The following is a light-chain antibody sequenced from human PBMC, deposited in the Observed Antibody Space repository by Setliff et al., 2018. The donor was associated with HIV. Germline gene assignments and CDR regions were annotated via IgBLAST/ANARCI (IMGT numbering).Light chain of an antibody. Sequence: QSALTQPASVSGSPGQSITISCTGTSSDVGSYNLVSWYQQHPGKAPKLMIYEVSKRPSGVSNRFSGSKSGNTASLTISGLQAEDEADYYCCSYARSSTYVFGPGTKATVL. CDR1: SSDVGSYNL. V-gene: IGLV2-23*02. CDR3: CSYARSSTYV. CDR2: EVS. J-gene: IGLJ1*01.